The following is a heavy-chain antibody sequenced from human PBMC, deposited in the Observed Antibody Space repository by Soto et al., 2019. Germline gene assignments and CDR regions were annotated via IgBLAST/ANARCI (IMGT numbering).Heavy chain of an antibody. CDR3: ARESRGYEDY. CDR2: TSGNNDKK. V-gene: IGHV1-18*01. D-gene: IGHD5-12*01. CDR1: GYTFSTYG. J-gene: IGHJ4*02. Sequence: QVQLVQSGAEVTKPGASVKVSCKASGYTFSTYGISWVRQDPGQGIEWMGWTSGNNDKKNYSQKFKGRVNMTTDTSTNTAYLELRSRSTDVTALYYCARESRGYEDYWGQGTLVIVSS.